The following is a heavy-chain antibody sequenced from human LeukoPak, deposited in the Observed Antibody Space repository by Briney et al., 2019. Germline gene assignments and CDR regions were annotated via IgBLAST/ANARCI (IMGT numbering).Heavy chain of an antibody. J-gene: IGHJ4*02. Sequence: PRGSLRLSCVASGFTFSRYGMHWVRQAPGKGLEWVAVISYDGNNKYYADSVKGRFTMSRDNSKNTLYLQMNSLRTEDTALYYCAKDITSIAVAGADYWGQGTLVTVSS. CDR3: AKDITSIAVAGADY. CDR2: ISYDGNNK. D-gene: IGHD6-19*01. V-gene: IGHV3-30*18. CDR1: GFTFSRYG.